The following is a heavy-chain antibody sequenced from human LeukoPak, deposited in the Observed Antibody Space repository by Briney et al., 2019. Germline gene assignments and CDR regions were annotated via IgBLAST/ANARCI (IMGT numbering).Heavy chain of an antibody. Sequence: HRASVKVSCKASGYTFNSYDINWVRQATGQGLEWMGWMNPNSGNTGYAQKFQGRVTMTGNTSISTAYMELSSLRSEDTAVYYCARKGVGYCSGGNCHPVDYWGQGTLVTVSS. CDR2: MNPNSGNT. CDR3: ARKGVGYCSGGNCHPVDY. V-gene: IGHV1-8*01. J-gene: IGHJ4*02. D-gene: IGHD2-15*01. CDR1: GYTFNSYD.